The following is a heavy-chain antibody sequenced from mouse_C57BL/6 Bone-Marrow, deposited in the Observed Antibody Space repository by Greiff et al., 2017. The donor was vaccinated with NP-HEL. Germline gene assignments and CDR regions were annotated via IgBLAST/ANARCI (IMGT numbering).Heavy chain of an antibody. CDR3: ARDSYYSNSYYYAMDY. V-gene: IGHV1-69*01. CDR1: GYTFTSYW. Sequence: VQLQQPGAELVMPGASVKLSCKASGYTFTSYWMHWVKQRPGQGLEWIGEIAPSDSYTNYNQKFKGKSTLTVDKSSSTAYMQLSSLTSEDSAVYYCARDSYYSNSYYYAMDYWGQGTSVTVSS. D-gene: IGHD2-5*01. CDR2: IAPSDSYT. J-gene: IGHJ4*01.